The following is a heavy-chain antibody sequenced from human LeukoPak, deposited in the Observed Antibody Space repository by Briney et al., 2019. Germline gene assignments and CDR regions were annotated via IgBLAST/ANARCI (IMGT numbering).Heavy chain of an antibody. CDR2: IYKSGST. CDR1: GGSISSYD. J-gene: IGHJ5*02. D-gene: IGHD5/OR15-5a*01. Sequence: SETLSLTCTVSGGSISSYDWSWIRQPPGKGLEWIGYIYKSGSTSYNPSLKSRVTISVDMSKTQFSLKLTSVTAADTAVYYCARGLNWFDPWGQGTLVTVSS. CDR3: ARGLNWFDP. V-gene: IGHV4-59*01.